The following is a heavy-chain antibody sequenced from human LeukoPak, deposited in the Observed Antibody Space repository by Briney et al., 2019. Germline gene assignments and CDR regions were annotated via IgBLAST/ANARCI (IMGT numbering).Heavy chain of an antibody. CDR1: GYTLTSYD. D-gene: IGHD3-10*01. CDR2: MNPNSGNT. V-gene: IGHV1-8*01. CDR3: ARMAPFYGSGSYYSYNWFDP. Sequence: ASVTVSFTASGYTLTSYDINWVRQAPGQGLEWVGWMNPNSGNTGYAQKFQGRVTMTRNTSISTAYMELSSLRSEDTAVYYCARMAPFYGSGSYYSYNWFDPWGQGTLVTVSS. J-gene: IGHJ5*02.